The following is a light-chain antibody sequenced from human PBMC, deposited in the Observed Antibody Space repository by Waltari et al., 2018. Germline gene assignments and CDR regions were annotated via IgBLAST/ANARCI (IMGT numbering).Light chain of an antibody. Sequence: SDLTQPRSVSGSPGQSVTISCTGTSSDIGGYNYVSWYQQHPDKVPKLMIYDVTKRPSGVPDRFSGSKSGNTASLTISGLQAEDEADYYCGSYAGSDSYVFGSGTQVTVL. V-gene: IGLV2-11*01. CDR1: SSDIGGYNY. J-gene: IGLJ1*01. CDR3: GSYAGSDSYV. CDR2: DVT.